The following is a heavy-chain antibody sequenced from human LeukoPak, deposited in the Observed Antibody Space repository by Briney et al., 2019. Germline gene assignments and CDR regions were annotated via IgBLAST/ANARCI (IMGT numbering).Heavy chain of an antibody. Sequence: SETLSLTCTVSGGSISSYYWSWIRQPPGKGLEWIGYIYYSGNTNYHSSLKSRVTISVDTSKNQFSLKLSSVTAADTAVYYCARDTAVALWGQGTLVTVSS. CDR2: IYYSGNT. CDR3: ARDTAVAL. CDR1: GGSISSYY. D-gene: IGHD4-23*01. V-gene: IGHV4-59*12. J-gene: IGHJ4*02.